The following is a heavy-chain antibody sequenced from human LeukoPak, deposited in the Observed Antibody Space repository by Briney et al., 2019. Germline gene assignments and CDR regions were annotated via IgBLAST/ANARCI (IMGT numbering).Heavy chain of an antibody. Sequence: SETLSLTCTVSGGSISSYYWSWIRQPPGKGLEWIGYIYYSGSTNYNPSLKSRVTISVDTSKNQFSLKLSSVTAADTAVYYCAREGGRGWFDPWGQGTLVTVFS. CDR3: AREGGRGWFDP. D-gene: IGHD1-26*01. CDR2: IYYSGST. CDR1: GGSISSYY. V-gene: IGHV4-59*01. J-gene: IGHJ5*02.